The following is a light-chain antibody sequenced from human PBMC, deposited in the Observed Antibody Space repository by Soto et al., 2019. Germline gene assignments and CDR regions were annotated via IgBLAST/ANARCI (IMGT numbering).Light chain of an antibody. CDR1: QGISSY. V-gene: IGKV1-9*01. Sequence: DIELTQSPSFLSSSVGDRVTITCRASQGISSYLAWYQQKPGKAPKLLVYAASTMPSGVPSSFSDSGSGTEFTLTISILQPEDFATYCCQQLNSYSFTFGPGTKVDIK. CDR3: QQLNSYSFT. CDR2: AAS. J-gene: IGKJ3*01.